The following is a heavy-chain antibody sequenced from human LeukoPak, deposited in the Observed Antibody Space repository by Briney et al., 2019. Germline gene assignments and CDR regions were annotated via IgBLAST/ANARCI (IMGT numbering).Heavy chain of an antibody. Sequence: GGSLRLSCAASGFTFSSYSMNWVRQAPGKGLEWVSYISSSSSTIYYADSVKGRFTISRDNAKNSLYLQMNSLRAEDTAVYYCARDEYSGYDSLDYWGQGTLVTVSS. J-gene: IGHJ4*02. CDR2: ISSSSSTI. CDR1: GFTFSSYS. D-gene: IGHD5-12*01. V-gene: IGHV3-48*04. CDR3: ARDEYSGYDSLDY.